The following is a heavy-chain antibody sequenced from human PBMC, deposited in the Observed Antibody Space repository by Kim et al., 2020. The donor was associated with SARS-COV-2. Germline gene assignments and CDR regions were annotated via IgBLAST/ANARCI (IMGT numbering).Heavy chain of an antibody. Sequence: SETLSLTCAVYGGSFSGYYWSWIRQPPGKGLEWIGVINHSGSTNYNPSLKSRVTISVDTSKNQFSLKLSSVTAADTAVYYCAKGGGKTYYFDSSVFSGAFDIWGQGTMVTVSS. V-gene: IGHV4-34*01. CDR2: INHSGST. CDR3: AKGGGKTYYFDSSVFSGAFDI. J-gene: IGHJ3*02. CDR1: GGSFSGYY. D-gene: IGHD3-22*01.